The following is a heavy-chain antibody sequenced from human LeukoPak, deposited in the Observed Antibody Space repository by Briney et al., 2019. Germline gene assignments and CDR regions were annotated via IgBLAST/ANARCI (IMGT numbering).Heavy chain of an antibody. CDR2: ISWSGGSI. CDR1: GFTFDDYA. D-gene: IGHD1-1*01. CDR3: GKDKMRNGPFDY. V-gene: IGHV3-9*01. J-gene: IGHJ4*02. Sequence: GGSLRLSCAASGFTFDDYAMHWVRQAPGKGLEWASGISWSGGSIGYAASVKGRFTFSRDYAKNSLFLQINRMRADATAYYFGGKDKMRNGPFDYWGQGTLVTVAS.